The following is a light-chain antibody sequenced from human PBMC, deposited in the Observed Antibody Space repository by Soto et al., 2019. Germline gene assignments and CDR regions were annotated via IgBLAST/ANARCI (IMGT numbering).Light chain of an antibody. J-gene: IGLJ2*01. CDR3: QAWDSSTRLV. CDR2: QDS. V-gene: IGLV3-1*01. Sequence: SYELTQPPSVSVSPGQTASITCSGDKLGAKYACWYQQKPGQSPVLVIYQDSKRPSGIPVRFSGSNSGNTATLTISGTQAMDEADYYCQAWDSSTRLVFGGGTKVTVL. CDR1: KLGAKY.